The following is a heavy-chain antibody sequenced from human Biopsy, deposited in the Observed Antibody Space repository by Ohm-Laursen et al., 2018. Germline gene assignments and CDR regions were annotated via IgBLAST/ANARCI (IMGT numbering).Heavy chain of an antibody. CDR3: ARDYSWDY. CDR2: ILHNRGT. D-gene: IGHD2-15*01. V-gene: IGHV4-38-2*02. J-gene: IGHJ4*02. Sequence: SETLSLTCTVSGYIIDSNYYWGWIRQPPGKGLEWIGGILHNRGTFYNPSLQSRITISVDTSKNQFSLKLISVTAADTAVYYCARDYSWDYWGQGILVTVSS. CDR1: GYIIDSNYY.